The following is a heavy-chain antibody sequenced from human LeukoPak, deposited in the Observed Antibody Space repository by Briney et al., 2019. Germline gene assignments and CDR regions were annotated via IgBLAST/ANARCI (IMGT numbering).Heavy chain of an antibody. CDR3: ARTKYSSSWYAFVWGVDY. Sequence: GPSVKVSCKASGYTFTIYGISWVRQAPGQGLEWMGWISAYNGNTNYAQKLQDRVTMTTDTSTSTAYMELRSLRSDDTAVYYCARTKYSSSWYAFVWGVDYWGQGTLVTVSS. CDR2: ISAYNGNT. CDR1: GYTFTIYG. D-gene: IGHD6-13*01. J-gene: IGHJ4*02. V-gene: IGHV1-18*01.